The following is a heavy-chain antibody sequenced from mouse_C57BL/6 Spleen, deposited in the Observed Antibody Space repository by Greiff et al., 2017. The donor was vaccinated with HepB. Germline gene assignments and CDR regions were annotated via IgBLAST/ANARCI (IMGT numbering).Heavy chain of an antibody. V-gene: IGHV1-85*01. CDR1: GYTFTSYD. CDR2: IYPRDGST. J-gene: IGHJ4*01. CDR3: ARDHYYAMDY. Sequence: LVESGPELVKPGASVKLSCKASGYTFTSYDINWVKQRPGQGLEWIGWIYPRDGSTKYNEKFKGKATLTVDTSSSTAYMELHSLTSEDSAVYFCARDHYYAMDYWGQGTSVTVSS.